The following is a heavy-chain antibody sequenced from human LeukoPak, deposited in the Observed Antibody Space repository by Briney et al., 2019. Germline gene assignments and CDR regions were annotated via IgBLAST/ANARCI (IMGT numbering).Heavy chain of an antibody. CDR1: GFTFSSYA. D-gene: IGHD3-22*01. CDR3: ARDTYYYDRGHFDY. V-gene: IGHV3-30-3*01. J-gene: IGHJ4*02. Sequence: PGGSLRLSCAASGFTFSSYAMHWVRQAPGKGLEWVAVISYDGSNKYYADSVKGRFTISRDNSKNTLYLQMNSLRAEDTAVYYRARDTYYYDRGHFDYWGQGTLVTVSS. CDR2: ISYDGSNK.